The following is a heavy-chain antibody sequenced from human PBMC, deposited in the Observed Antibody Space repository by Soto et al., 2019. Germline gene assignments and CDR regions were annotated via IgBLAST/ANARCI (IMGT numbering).Heavy chain of an antibody. D-gene: IGHD6-13*01. CDR2: ISWNSGSI. V-gene: IGHV3-9*01. J-gene: IGHJ5*02. CDR1: GFTFDDYA. Sequence: EVQLVESGGGLVQPGRSLRLSCAASGFTFDDYAMHWVRQAPGKGLEWVSGISWNSGSIGYADSVKGRFTISRDNAKNSLYLQMNSLRAEDTALYYCAKGIAAAVRNWFDPWGQGTLVTVSS. CDR3: AKGIAAAVRNWFDP.